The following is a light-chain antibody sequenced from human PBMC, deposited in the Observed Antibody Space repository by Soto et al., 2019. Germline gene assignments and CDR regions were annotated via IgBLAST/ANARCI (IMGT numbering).Light chain of an antibody. CDR1: ENINTY. J-gene: IGKJ4*01. Sequence: IVLTQSPATLSVSPGETATLSCRASENINTYLAWYQQKPGQAPKLPIYDASNRATGIPARFSASGSGTDFTLTISSLEPEDFAVYYCQHRNNWPLTFGGGTKVEIK. CDR3: QHRNNWPLT. CDR2: DAS. V-gene: IGKV3-11*01.